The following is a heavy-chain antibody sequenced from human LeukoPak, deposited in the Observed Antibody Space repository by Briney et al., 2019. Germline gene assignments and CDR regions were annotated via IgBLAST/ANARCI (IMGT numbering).Heavy chain of an antibody. CDR1: GGTFSSYA. CDR2: IFPIFATA. D-gene: IGHD1-26*01. CDR3: ARESGSYEAYFDY. V-gene: IGHV1-69*15. J-gene: IGHJ4*02. Sequence: SVKVSCKASGGTFSSYAISWVRQAPGQGLEWMGRIFPIFATANYAQKFQGRVTITADESTSTAYMELSSLRSEDTAVYYCARESGSYEAYFDYWGQGTLVTVSS.